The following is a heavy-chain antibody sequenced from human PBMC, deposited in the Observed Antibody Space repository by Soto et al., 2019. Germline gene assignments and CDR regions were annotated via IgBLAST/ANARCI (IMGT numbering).Heavy chain of an antibody. CDR2: ISSSSSYI. J-gene: IGHJ4*02. Sequence: GGSLRLSCAASGFTFSSYSLNWVRQAPGKGLEWVSSISSSSSYIYYADSVKGRFTISRDNAKNSLYLQMNSLRAEDTAVYYWASSYRGYSNSLAGDYWGQGTLVTVSS. CDR1: GFTFSSYS. V-gene: IGHV3-21*01. D-gene: IGHD6-13*01. CDR3: ASSYRGYSNSLAGDY.